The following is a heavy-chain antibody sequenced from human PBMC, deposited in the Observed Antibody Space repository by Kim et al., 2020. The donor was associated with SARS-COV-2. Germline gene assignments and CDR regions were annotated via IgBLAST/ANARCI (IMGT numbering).Heavy chain of an antibody. V-gene: IGHV1-8*01. CDR2: MNPNNGNA. CDR3: ARGGRAARGGCWSDP. D-gene: IGHD2-15*01. J-gene: IGHJ5*02. CDR1: GYTFTSYD. Sequence: ASVKVSCKASGYTFTSYDINWVRQATGQGLEWMGWMNPNNGNADYAQKFQGRVTMTRDASISTAYMELSSLRSDDTAVYYCARGGRAARGGCWSDPWGQGTLVTVSS.